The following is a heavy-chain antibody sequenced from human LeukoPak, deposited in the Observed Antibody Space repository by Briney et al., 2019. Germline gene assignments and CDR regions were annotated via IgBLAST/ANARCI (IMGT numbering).Heavy chain of an antibody. CDR2: FDPEDGET. CDR1: GYTFTSYG. V-gene: IGHV1-24*01. Sequence: ASVKVSCKASGYTFTSYGISWVRQAPGKGLEWMGGFDPEDGETIYAQKFQGRVTMTEDTSTDTAYMELSSLRSEDTAVYYCATHHSVVGSYTFDYWGQGTLVTVSS. D-gene: IGHD1-26*01. CDR3: ATHHSVVGSYTFDY. J-gene: IGHJ4*02.